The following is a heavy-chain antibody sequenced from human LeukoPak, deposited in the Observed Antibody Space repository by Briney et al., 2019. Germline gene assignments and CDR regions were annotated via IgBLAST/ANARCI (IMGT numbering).Heavy chain of an antibody. V-gene: IGHV1-2*02. CDR2: INPNSGGT. J-gene: IGHJ6*03. CDR3: ARVGRVLSQYYMDV. Sequence: ASVKVSCKASGYIFTGYYLYWMRQAPGQGLEWMGWINPNSGGTNYAQKFQGRVTMTRDTSISTAYMELSRLRSDDTAVYYCARVGRVLSQYYMDVWGKGTTVTVSS. D-gene: IGHD2-15*01. CDR1: GYIFTGYY.